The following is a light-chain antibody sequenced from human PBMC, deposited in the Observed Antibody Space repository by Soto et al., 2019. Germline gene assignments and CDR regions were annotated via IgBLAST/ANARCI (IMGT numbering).Light chain of an antibody. CDR2: GAS. V-gene: IGKV3-20*01. Sequence: EIVLTQSPGTLSLSPGERATLSCRASQSINSRYLAWYQQKPGQAPRLLIYGASSRATGIPDRFSGSGSGTEFTLTISSLEPEDFAVYYCQQFGSSPGFTFGPGTKVDIK. CDR3: QQFGSSPGFT. J-gene: IGKJ3*01. CDR1: QSINSRY.